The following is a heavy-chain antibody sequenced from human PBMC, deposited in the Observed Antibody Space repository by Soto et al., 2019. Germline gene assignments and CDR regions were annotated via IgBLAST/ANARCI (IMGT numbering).Heavy chain of an antibody. J-gene: IGHJ6*03. Sequence: QVQLVQSGAEVKKPGSSVKVSCKASGGTYSSYAISWVRQAPGQGLEWMGGIIPIFGTANYAQKFQGRVTITADESTSTAYMELSSLRSEDTAVYYCARGPAYNLNDGGWENYYYYYMDVWGKGTTVTVSS. D-gene: IGHD1-20*01. V-gene: IGHV1-69*01. CDR2: IIPIFGTA. CDR1: GGTYSSYA. CDR3: ARGPAYNLNDGGWENYYYYYMDV.